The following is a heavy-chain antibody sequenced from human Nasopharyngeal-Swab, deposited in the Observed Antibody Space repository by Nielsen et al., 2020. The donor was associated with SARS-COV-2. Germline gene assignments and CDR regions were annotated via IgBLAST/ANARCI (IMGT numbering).Heavy chain of an antibody. V-gene: IGHV4-39*01. CDR3: ARRVARAPRHEGDYYYGMDV. CDR2: IYYSGST. J-gene: IGHJ6*02. D-gene: IGHD3-16*01. Sequence: WIRQPPGKGLEWIGSIYYSGSTYYNPSLKSRVTISVDTSKNQFSLKLSSVTAADTAVYYCARRVARAPRHEGDYYYGMDVWAKGPRSPSP.